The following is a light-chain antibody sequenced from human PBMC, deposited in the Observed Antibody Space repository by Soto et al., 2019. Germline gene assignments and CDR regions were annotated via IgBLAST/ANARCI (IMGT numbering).Light chain of an antibody. Sequence: QSALTQPPSASGSPGQSVTISCTGTSSDVGGYNYVSWYQQHPGKAPKLMISEVSKRPSGVPDRFSGSKSGNTASRTVSGLQAEDEADYYCSSFAGNNNLVFGGGTKLTVL. V-gene: IGLV2-8*01. J-gene: IGLJ2*01. CDR2: EVS. CDR3: SSFAGNNNLV. CDR1: SSDVGGYNY.